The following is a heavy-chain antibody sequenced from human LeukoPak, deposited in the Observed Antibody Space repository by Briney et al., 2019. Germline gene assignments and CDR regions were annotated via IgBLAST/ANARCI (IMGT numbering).Heavy chain of an antibody. CDR2: IHYSGST. Sequence: SETLSLTCTVSGGSINSSSLYWGWIRQPPGKGLECIGSIHYSGSTNYNPSLKSRVTISGDTSKNQFSLKLTSVTAADTAVYYCATEYCSSSTCRFEYWGQGTLVTVSS. J-gene: IGHJ4*02. CDR1: GGSINSSSLY. V-gene: IGHV4-39*07. D-gene: IGHD2-2*01. CDR3: ATEYCSSSTCRFEY.